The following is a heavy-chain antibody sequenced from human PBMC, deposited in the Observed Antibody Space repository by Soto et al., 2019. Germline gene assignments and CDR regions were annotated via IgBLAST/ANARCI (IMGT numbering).Heavy chain of an antibody. CDR2: IIPIFGTA. V-gene: IGHV1-69*06. Sequence: ASVKVSCKASGGTFSSYAISWVRQAPGQGLEWMGGIIPIFGTANYAQKFQGRVTITAGKSTSTAYMELSSLRSEDTAVYYCARDLSSSYYYYGMDVWGQGTTVTVSS. CDR3: ARDLSSSYYYYGMDV. J-gene: IGHJ6*02. D-gene: IGHD6-6*01. CDR1: GGTFSSYA.